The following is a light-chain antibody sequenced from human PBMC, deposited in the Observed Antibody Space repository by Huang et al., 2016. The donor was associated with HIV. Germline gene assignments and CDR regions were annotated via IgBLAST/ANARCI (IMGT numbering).Light chain of an antibody. J-gene: IGKJ4*01. CDR2: DAA. CDR3: QQYDNLLT. V-gene: IGKV1-33*01. Sequence: GDKVTITCQASQDIRKYLNWYQQRPGKAPKLLIYDAANLETGVPSRCSGSGSGTDFSFTISSLQPEDIATYYCQQYDNLLTFGGGTKVEI. CDR1: QDIRKY.